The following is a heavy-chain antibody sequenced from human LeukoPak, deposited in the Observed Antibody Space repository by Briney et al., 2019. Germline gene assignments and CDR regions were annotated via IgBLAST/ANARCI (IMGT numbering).Heavy chain of an antibody. CDR2: ISAYNGNT. V-gene: IGHV1-18*01. J-gene: IGHJ4*02. Sequence: ASVKVSCKASGYTFTSYGISWVRQAPGQGLEWMGRISAYNGNTNYAQKLQGRVTMTTDTSTSTAYMELRSLRSDDTAVYYCARIRYYYDSSGYLIDYWGQGTPVTVSS. D-gene: IGHD3-22*01. CDR1: GYTFTSYG. CDR3: ARIRYYYDSSGYLIDY.